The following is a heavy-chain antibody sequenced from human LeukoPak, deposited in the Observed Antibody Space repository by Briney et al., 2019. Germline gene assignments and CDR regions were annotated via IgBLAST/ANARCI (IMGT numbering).Heavy chain of an antibody. Sequence: GGSLRLSCAASGFTFSSHAMSWVRQAPGKGREWVSSISGSGDNRNYADSVKGRFTISRDNSKSTLYLEMNSLRAEDTAIYYCAKNPLVSGTIYFDSWGQGTLLTVSS. CDR2: ISGSGDNR. J-gene: IGHJ4*02. CDR3: AKNPLVSGTIYFDS. CDR1: GFTFSSHA. D-gene: IGHD6-19*01. V-gene: IGHV3-23*01.